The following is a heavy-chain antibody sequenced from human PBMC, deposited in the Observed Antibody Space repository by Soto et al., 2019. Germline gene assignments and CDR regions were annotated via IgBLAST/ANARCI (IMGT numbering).Heavy chain of an antibody. J-gene: IGHJ4*02. CDR2: IIPLLGRT. Sequence: QVQLVQSGAEVKKPGSSVKVSCKASGGTFSSYSVSWVRQAPGQGLEWLGRIIPLLGRTDYAQKLHGRVTFTADKPTSTAYMELSSLGSEDTAVYYCAFGDDFDYWGQGTLVTVSS. V-gene: IGHV1-69*02. CDR1: GGTFSSYS. CDR3: AFGDDFDY. D-gene: IGHD3-10*01.